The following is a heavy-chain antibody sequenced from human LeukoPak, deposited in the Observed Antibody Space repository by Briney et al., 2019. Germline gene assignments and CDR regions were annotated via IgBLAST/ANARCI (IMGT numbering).Heavy chain of an antibody. D-gene: IGHD6-13*01. CDR3: ASYSSRDEYFQH. J-gene: IGHJ1*01. Sequence: SETLSLTCTVSGGSISSYYWSWIRQPPGKGLEWIGYIYYSGSTYYNPSLKSRVTISVDTSKNQFSLKLSSVTAADTAVYYCASYSSRDEYFQHWGQGTLVTVSS. CDR2: IYYSGST. CDR1: GGSISSYY. V-gene: IGHV4-30-4*01.